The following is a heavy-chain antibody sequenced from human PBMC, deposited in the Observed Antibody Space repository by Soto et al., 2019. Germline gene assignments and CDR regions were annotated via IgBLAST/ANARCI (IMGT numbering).Heavy chain of an antibody. CDR1: GFTFSSYA. J-gene: IGHJ4*02. V-gene: IGHV3-23*01. Sequence: EVQLLESGGGLVQPGGSLRLSCAASGFTFSSYAMSWVRQTPGKGLEWVSGISGGGGNTYYADSVTGRFTISSDNSRNTLDLQMNSLRAADTAIYYCAKDRGAGGRFSGIAVAGIHSWGQGTLVTVSA. CDR2: ISGGGGNT. CDR3: AKDRGAGGRFSGIAVAGIHS. D-gene: IGHD6-19*01.